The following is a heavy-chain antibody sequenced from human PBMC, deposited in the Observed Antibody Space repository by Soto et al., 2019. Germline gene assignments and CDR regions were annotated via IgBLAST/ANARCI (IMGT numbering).Heavy chain of an antibody. V-gene: IGHV4-4*02. Sequence: PSETLSLTFAVSGGSFTSNNCFTWVRQPPEQGLEWIGEIYRTGSTTYPPSLKSRVTISLDKSENQFSLKVTSLTAADTAVYYCASREKGTSVDYWGQGTLVTVSS. D-gene: IGHD1-7*01. CDR3: ASREKGTSVDY. J-gene: IGHJ4*02. CDR1: GGSFTSNNC. CDR2: IYRTGST.